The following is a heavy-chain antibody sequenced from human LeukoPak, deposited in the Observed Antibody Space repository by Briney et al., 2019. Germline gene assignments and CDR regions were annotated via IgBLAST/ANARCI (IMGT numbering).Heavy chain of an antibody. CDR3: ARPEYYDSSDYDY. CDR2: IYYSGST. D-gene: IGHD3-22*01. Sequence: SETLSLTCTVSGGSISSSSYYWGWIRQPPGKGLEWIGSIYYSGSTYYNPSLKSRVTISVDMSKNQFSLKLSSVTAADTAVYYCARPEYYDSSDYDYWGQGTLVTVSS. V-gene: IGHV4-39*01. CDR1: GGSISSSSYY. J-gene: IGHJ4*02.